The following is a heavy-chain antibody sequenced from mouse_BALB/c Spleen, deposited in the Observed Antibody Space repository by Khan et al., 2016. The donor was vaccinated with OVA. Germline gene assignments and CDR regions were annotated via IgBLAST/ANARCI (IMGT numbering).Heavy chain of an antibody. CDR1: GFTFSSYS. V-gene: IGHV5-6*01. J-gene: IGHJ3*01. D-gene: IGHD4-1*01. Sequence: EVELVESGGDLVKPGGSLKLSCAASGFTFSSYSMSWVRQTPDKRLEWVASISSGGDYTYYPDSVKGRFTISRDNAKNTLYLQMSELKSEDTAMYYCAGHLTGSFAYWGQGTLVTVSA. CDR3: AGHLTGSFAY. CDR2: ISSGGDYT.